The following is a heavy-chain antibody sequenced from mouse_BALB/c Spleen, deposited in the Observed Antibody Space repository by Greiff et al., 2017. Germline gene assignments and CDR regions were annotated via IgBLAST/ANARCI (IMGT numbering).Heavy chain of an antibody. CDR2: ISYDGSN. CDR3: ARGGIYYGNFDV. Sequence: EVKLMESGPGLVKPSQSLSLTCSVTGYSITSGYYWNWIRQFPGNKLEWMGYISYDGSNNYNPSLKNRISITRDTSKNQFFLKLNSVTTEDTATYYCARGGIYYGNFDVWGAGTTVTVSS. CDR1: GYSITSGYY. J-gene: IGHJ1*01. D-gene: IGHD2-1*01. V-gene: IGHV3-6*02.